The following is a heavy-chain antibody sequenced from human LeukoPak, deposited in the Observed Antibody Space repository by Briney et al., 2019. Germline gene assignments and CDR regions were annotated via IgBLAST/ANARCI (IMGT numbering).Heavy chain of an antibody. CDR3: ARDRRDGYNEFDY. Sequence: ASVKVSCKASGGTFSSYAISWVRQAPGQGLEWMGRINPNSGGTNYAQKFQGRVTMTRDTSISTAYMELSRLRSDDTAVYYCARDRRDGYNEFDYWGQGTLVTVSS. CDR1: GGTFSSYA. V-gene: IGHV1-2*06. CDR2: INPNSGGT. D-gene: IGHD5-24*01. J-gene: IGHJ4*02.